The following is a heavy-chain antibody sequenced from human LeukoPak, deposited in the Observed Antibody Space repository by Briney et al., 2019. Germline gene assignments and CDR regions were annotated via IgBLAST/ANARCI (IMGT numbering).Heavy chain of an antibody. CDR3: ARGPSGYHNT. CDR2: INRDGSEK. D-gene: IGHD5-12*01. CDR1: GFTFSDHW. J-gene: IGHJ4*02. V-gene: IGHV3-7*01. Sequence: GGSLRLSCAASGFTFSDHWMHWVRQAPGKGLEWVATINRDGSEKWYLDSVRGRFTISRDNAKNSLHLQMNSLRVEDTAIYNCARGPSGYHNTGGQGTLVTVSS.